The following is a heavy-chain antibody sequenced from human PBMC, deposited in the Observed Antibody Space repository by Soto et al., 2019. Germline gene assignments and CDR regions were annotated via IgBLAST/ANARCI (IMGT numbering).Heavy chain of an antibody. CDR1: GFTFDDYA. J-gene: IGHJ6*02. CDR3: AKETSAAGYYYYGMDV. Sequence: EVQLVESGGGLVQPGRSLRLSCAASGFTFDDYAMHWVRQAPGKGLEWVSGISWNSGSIGYADSVKGRFTISRDNAKNSLYLQMNSLRAEDTALYYCAKETSAAGYYYYGMDVWGQGTTFTVSS. CDR2: ISWNSGSI. V-gene: IGHV3-9*01. D-gene: IGHD6-13*01.